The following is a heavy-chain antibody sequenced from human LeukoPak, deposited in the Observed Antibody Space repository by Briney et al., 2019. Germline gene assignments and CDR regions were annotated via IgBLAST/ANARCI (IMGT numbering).Heavy chain of an antibody. D-gene: IGHD6-13*01. CDR1: GGSFSGYY. J-gene: IGHJ4*02. V-gene: IGHV4-34*01. CDR3: ARGRFNMAAAAGRLDY. CDR2: INHSGST. Sequence: SETLSLTCAVYGGSFSGYYWSWIRQPPGKGLEWIGEINHSGSTNYNPSLKSRVTISVDTSKNQFSLKLSSVTAADTAVYYCARGRFNMAAAAGRLDYWGQGTLVTVSS.